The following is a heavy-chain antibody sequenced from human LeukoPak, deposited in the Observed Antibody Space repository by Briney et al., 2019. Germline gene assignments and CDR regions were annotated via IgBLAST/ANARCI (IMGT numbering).Heavy chain of an antibody. CDR1: GGTFSNYA. Sequence: GASVKVSCKASGGTFSNYAISWVRQAPGQGLEWMGAIIPIFGTANYAQKFQGRVTITADESTGTAYMELSSLRSEDTAVYYCARERRGGSYFTEKRLDHWGQGTLVAASS. V-gene: IGHV1-69*13. J-gene: IGHJ4*02. CDR3: ARERRGGSYFTEKRLDH. D-gene: IGHD1-26*01. CDR2: IIPIFGTA.